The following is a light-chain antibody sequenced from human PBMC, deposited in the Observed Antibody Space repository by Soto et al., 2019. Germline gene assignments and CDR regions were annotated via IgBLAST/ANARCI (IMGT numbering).Light chain of an antibody. V-gene: IGKV3-20*01. Sequence: EIVLTQSPGTLSLSPGERATLSCRASQSVDSSYLAWYQQKPGQAPRLLIYGASSRATGIPDRFSGSGSGTDFTLTISRLEPEDFAVYYCQQYGSSYTFGQGPKLEIK. J-gene: IGKJ2*01. CDR2: GAS. CDR3: QQYGSSYT. CDR1: QSVDSSY.